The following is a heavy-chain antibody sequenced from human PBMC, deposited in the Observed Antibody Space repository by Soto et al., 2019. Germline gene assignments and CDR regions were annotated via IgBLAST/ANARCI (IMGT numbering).Heavy chain of an antibody. Sequence: GGSLRLSCAASGFTFSSYAMSWVRQAPGKGLEWVSAISGSGGSTYYADSVKGRFTISRDNSKNTLYLQMNSLRAEDTAVYYCAKDQNPVLWSPPSDWGQGTLVTVSS. J-gene: IGHJ4*02. CDR1: GFTFSSYA. D-gene: IGHD3-10*01. CDR3: AKDQNPVLWSPPSD. CDR2: ISGSGGST. V-gene: IGHV3-23*01.